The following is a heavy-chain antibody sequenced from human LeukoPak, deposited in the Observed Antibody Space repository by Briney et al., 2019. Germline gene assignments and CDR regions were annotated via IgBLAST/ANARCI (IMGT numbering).Heavy chain of an antibody. CDR3: ARCPSPGWFDP. V-gene: IGHV4-30-4*08. J-gene: IGHJ5*02. CDR2: IYYSGST. CDR1: GGSISSDDYY. Sequence: PSQTLSLTCTVSGGSISSDDYYWSWIRQPPGKGLEWIGVIYYSGSTYYKPSLKSRVTISMDTSKNQFSLRLSSVTAADTAVYYCARCPSPGWFDPWGQGTLVTVSS.